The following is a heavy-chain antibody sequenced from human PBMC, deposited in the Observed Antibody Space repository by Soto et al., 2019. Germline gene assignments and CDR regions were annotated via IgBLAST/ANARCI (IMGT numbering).Heavy chain of an antibody. CDR1: GFTFSDFA. J-gene: IGHJ6*02. D-gene: IGHD3-10*01. CDR2: LDGAGGST. Sequence: PGGSLRLSCLASGFTFSDFAMTWVRHVPGRGLEWVASLDGAGGSTYYAESVRGRFSISRDNSQNTLFLQMKRLTVDDTAIYYCAAPRAEHGSGVSGFTYGMDIWGQGTTVTVSS. V-gene: IGHV3-23*01. CDR3: AAPRAEHGSGVSGFTYGMDI.